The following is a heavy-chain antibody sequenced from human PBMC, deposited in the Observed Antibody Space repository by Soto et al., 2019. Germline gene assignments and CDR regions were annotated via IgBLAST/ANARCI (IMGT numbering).Heavy chain of an antibody. CDR3: AKDIKRPNRRAAMAASAFDR. CDR2: ISWNSGSI. V-gene: IGHV3-9*01. Sequence: PGGSLRLSCAVSGFTFDDYAMNWVLQAPGKGLEWVSGISWNSGSIGYADSVKGRFTISRDNAKNSLYLQMNSLRAEDTALYYCAKDIKRPNRRAAMAASAFDRWGQGTMVTVS. J-gene: IGHJ3*02. CDR1: GFTFDDYA. D-gene: IGHD2-2*01.